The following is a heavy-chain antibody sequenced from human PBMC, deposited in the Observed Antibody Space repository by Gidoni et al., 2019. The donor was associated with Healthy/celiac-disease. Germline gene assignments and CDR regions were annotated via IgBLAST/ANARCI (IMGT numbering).Heavy chain of an antibody. CDR1: GFTFSSYA. D-gene: IGHD1-26*01. CDR2: ISSNGGST. CDR3: ARASGSYYDFDY. V-gene: IGHV3-64*01. Sequence: EVQLVESGGGLVQPGGSLRLSCAASGFTFSSYAMHWVRQAPGKGLEYVSAISSNGGSTYYANSVKGRFTISRDNSKNTLYLQMGSLRAEDMAVYYCARASGSYYDFDYWGQGTLVTVSS. J-gene: IGHJ4*02.